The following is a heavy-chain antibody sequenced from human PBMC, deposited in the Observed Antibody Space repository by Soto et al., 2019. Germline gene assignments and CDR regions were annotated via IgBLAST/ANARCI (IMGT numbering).Heavy chain of an antibody. Sequence: SVKVSCKASGGTFSSYAISWVRQAPGQGLEWMGGIIPIFGTANYAQKFQGRVAITADESTSTAYMELSSLRSEDTAVYYCARPTRYYYDSSGQSAWFDPWGQGTLVTVSS. J-gene: IGHJ5*02. CDR2: IIPIFGTA. D-gene: IGHD3-22*01. V-gene: IGHV1-69*13. CDR1: GGTFSSYA. CDR3: ARPTRYYYDSSGQSAWFDP.